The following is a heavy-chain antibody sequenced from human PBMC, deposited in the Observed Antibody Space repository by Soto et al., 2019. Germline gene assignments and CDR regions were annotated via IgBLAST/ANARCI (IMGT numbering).Heavy chain of an antibody. Sequence: QVQLVQSGAEVREPGASVKVSCTASGYTFTDYCLHWVRQAPGQGLEWLGWINPNTGGTNYAQNFQGLVTMTRDTSLSTAYMELRRLTSDDTALFYCARSRRTCTSDTSYTDFDYWGQGTLVTVSS. CDR3: ARSRRTCTSDTSYTDFDY. D-gene: IGHD2-2*02. CDR1: GYTFTDYC. J-gene: IGHJ4*02. CDR2: INPNTGGT. V-gene: IGHV1-2*04.